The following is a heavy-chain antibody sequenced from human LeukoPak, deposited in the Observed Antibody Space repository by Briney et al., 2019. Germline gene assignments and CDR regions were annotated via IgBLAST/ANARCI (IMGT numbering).Heavy chain of an antibody. CDR1: GFTVSISY. V-gene: IGHV3-66*04. CDR3: ARPPGLAGHYSYYYGVDV. J-gene: IGHJ6*02. D-gene: IGHD6-19*01. Sequence: GGSLRLSCAASGFTVSISYINWVRQAPGKGLEWVSIIYSGGNTYYADSVRGRFIISRDNSENTVYLQMNSLRAEDTAVYFCARPPGLAGHYSYYYGVDVWGQGTTVTVSS. CDR2: IYSGGNT.